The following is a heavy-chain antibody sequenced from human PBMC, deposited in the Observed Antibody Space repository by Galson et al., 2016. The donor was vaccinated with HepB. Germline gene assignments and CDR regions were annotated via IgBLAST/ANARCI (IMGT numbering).Heavy chain of an antibody. Sequence: SLRLSCAASGFIFSVYNTNWARQAPGKGLEWIAWITSSSDTMYYADSVKGRFTIPRDNAKNSLYLEMNSLRDEDTAVYYCARPRDYGFDNWGQGTLVTVYS. CDR2: ITSSSDTM. V-gene: IGHV3-48*02. CDR1: GFIFSVYN. CDR3: ARPRDYGFDN. D-gene: IGHD4-17*01. J-gene: IGHJ4*02.